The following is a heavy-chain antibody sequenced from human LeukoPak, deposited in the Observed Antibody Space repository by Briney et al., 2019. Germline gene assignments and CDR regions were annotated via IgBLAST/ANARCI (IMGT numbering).Heavy chain of an antibody. D-gene: IGHD5-12*01. CDR2: IYNSGSA. V-gene: IGHV4-61*02. J-gene: IGHJ4*02. CDR3: ARAYSPLDYFDY. CDR1: GGSINIGSHY. Sequence: PSQTLSLTCTVSGGSINIGSHYWSWIRQPAGKGLEWIGRIYNSGSANYNPSLKSRVTISVDTSKNQFSLKLNSVTAADTAMYYCARAYSPLDYFDYWGQGTLVTVSS.